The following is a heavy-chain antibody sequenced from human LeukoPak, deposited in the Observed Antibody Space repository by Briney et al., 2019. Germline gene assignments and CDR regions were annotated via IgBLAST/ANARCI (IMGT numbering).Heavy chain of an antibody. Sequence: GASVKVSCTASGYTFTSYYMHWVRQAPGQGLEWMGIINPSGGSTSYAQKFQGRVTMTRDTSTSTVYMELSSLRSEDTAVYYCARERKHIVVVTALDVWGQGTTVTVSS. D-gene: IGHD2-21*02. CDR3: ARERKHIVVVTALDV. CDR1: GYTFTSYY. CDR2: INPSGGST. V-gene: IGHV1-46*01. J-gene: IGHJ6*02.